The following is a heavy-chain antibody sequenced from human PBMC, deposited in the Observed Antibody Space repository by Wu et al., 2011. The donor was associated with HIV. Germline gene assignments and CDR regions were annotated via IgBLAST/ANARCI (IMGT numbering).Heavy chain of an antibody. CDR1: GHMFIGYY. Sequence: QVQLVQSGAEVKKPGASVKVSCKASGHMFIGYYMHWVRQAPGQGLEWMGWINPNSGGTNYAQKFQGRVTMTWDTSISTAYMELSRLRSDDTAVYYCARDRVLTYYYGSGRLYGVDVWGQGTTVTVSS. CDR3: ARDRVLTYYYGSGRLYGVDV. J-gene: IGHJ6*02. V-gene: IGHV1-2*02. CDR2: INPNSGGT. D-gene: IGHD3-10*01.